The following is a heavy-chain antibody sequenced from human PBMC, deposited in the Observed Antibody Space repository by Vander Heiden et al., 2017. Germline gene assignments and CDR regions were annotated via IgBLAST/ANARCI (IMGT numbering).Heavy chain of an antibody. Sequence: VQLQESGPGLVKPSGTLSLTCAVPGGPIGSSNWGGGVRQPPGKGLEWIGEIYHSGSTNYNPSLKSRVTISVDKSKNQFSLKLSSVTAADTAVYYCARDRGWVIMSSSSAPPYGMDVWGQGTTVTVSS. CDR2: IYHSGST. V-gene: IGHV4-4*02. D-gene: IGHD6-13*01. J-gene: IGHJ6*02. CDR1: GGPIGSSNW. CDR3: ARDRGWVIMSSSSAPPYGMDV.